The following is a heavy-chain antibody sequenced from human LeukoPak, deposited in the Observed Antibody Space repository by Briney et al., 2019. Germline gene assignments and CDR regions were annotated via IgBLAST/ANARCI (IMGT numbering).Heavy chain of an antibody. Sequence: GGSLRLSCAASGFTFSSYWMSWVRQAPGKGLEWVANIKQDGSEKYYVDSVKGRFTISRDNAKNSLYLQMNSLRAEDTAVYYCATDFPCSSTSCYWGYWGQGTLVTVSS. CDR1: GFTFSSYW. V-gene: IGHV3-7*01. D-gene: IGHD2-2*01. J-gene: IGHJ4*02. CDR2: IKQDGSEK. CDR3: ATDFPCSSTSCYWGY.